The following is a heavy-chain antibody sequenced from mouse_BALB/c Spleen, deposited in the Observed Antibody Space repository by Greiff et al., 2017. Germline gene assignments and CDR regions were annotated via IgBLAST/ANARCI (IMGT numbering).Heavy chain of an antibody. CDR2: IWAGGST. CDR1: GFSLTSYG. Sequence: VKLVESGPGLVAPSQSLSITCTVSGFSLTSYGVHWVRQPPGKGLEWLGVIWAGGSTNYNSALMSRLSISKDNSKSQVFLKMNSLQTDDTAMYYCARVTANWDYFDYWGQGTTLTVSS. V-gene: IGHV2-9*02. D-gene: IGHD4-1*01. CDR3: ARVTANWDYFDY. J-gene: IGHJ2*01.